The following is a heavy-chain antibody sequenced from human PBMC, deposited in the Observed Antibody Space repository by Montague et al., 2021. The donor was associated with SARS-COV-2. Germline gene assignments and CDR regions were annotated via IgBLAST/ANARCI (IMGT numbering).Heavy chain of an antibody. J-gene: IGHJ5*02. CDR2: INHSGST. D-gene: IGHD3-3*01. Sequence: SETLSLTCAVYGGSFSGYYWSWIRQSPGKGLGWIGEINHSGSTNHNPSLQSRVTISVDKSKNQFSLTLRFLTAADTAVYYCARGADYDFWSGSLRYKWFGPWGQGTPVIVSS. V-gene: IGHV4-34*01. CDR1: GGSFSGYY. CDR3: ARGADYDFWSGSLRYKWFGP.